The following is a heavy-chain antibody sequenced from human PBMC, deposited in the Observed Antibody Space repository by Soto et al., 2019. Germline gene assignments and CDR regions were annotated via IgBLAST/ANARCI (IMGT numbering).Heavy chain of an antibody. CDR2: VSWDGGDT. D-gene: IGHD1-26*01. Sequence: GGSLRFSCTVSGFTFENYAMHWVRQAPGKGLEWVSLVSWDGGDTYYADSVRGRFTISRDNSKNSLYLQMNSLRTEDTAFYYCAKADGGTYRPPHYYYYFGIDVWGQGTTVTVSS. J-gene: IGHJ6*02. CDR3: AKADGGTYRPPHYYYYFGIDV. V-gene: IGHV3-43*01. CDR1: GFTFENYA.